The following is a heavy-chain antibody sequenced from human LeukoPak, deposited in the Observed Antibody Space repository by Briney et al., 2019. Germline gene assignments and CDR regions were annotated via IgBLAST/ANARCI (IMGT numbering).Heavy chain of an antibody. V-gene: IGHV4-59*07. D-gene: IGHD3-16*01. CDR1: VRPISSYY. J-gene: IGHJ3*02. Sequence: KSSDTLALTCTVSVRPISSYYWSWIRQPPGKGLEWIGYIYYSGSTNYNPSLKGRVTISVDTSKNQFSLKLSSVTAADTAVYYCASSSMGGGDDAFDIWGQGTMVTVSS. CDR2: IYYSGST. CDR3: ASSSMGGGDDAFDI.